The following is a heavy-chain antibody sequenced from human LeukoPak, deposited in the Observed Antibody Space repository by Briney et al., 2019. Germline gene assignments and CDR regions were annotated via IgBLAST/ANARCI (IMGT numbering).Heavy chain of an antibody. Sequence: SETLSLTCTVSGFSINSGYYWGWIRQPPGKGLEWIGTIYHSGTTYYKPSLTSRVTISQDTSKNQFSLKLNSVIAADTAVYYCAREVSAAGSGNYYYYMDVWGKGTTVTVSS. V-gene: IGHV4-38-2*02. CDR3: AREVSAAGSGNYYYYMDV. J-gene: IGHJ6*03. D-gene: IGHD6-13*01. CDR1: GFSINSGYY. CDR2: IYHSGTT.